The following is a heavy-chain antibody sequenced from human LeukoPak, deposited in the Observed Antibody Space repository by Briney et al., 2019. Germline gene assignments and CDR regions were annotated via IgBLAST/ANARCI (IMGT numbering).Heavy chain of an antibody. CDR3: ARNGTSGYFDY. D-gene: IGHD2-2*01. Sequence: SETLSLTCTVSSGSLRRGSYYWSWIPQPGGKGLEWIGRINTSGITKYNPSLKSRVAISADTSKNQFSLNLTSVPAADTAVYCWARNGTSGYFDYWGQETLVSVSS. CDR1: SGSLRRGSYY. J-gene: IGHJ4*02. CDR2: INTSGIT. V-gene: IGHV4-61*02.